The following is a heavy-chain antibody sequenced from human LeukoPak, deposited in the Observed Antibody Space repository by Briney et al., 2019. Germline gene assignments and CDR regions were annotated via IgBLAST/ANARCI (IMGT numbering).Heavy chain of an antibody. D-gene: IGHD3-3*01. J-gene: IGHJ6*03. CDR1: GGSISSYY. Sequence: SETLSLTCTVSGGSISSYYWSWIRQPPGKGLEWIGYIYYSASTNYNPSLKSRVTISVDTSKNQFSLKLSSVTAADTAVYYCASGLGGSGFYYYYMDVWGKGTTVTVSS. V-gene: IGHV4-59*01. CDR3: ASGLGGSGFYYYYMDV. CDR2: IYYSAST.